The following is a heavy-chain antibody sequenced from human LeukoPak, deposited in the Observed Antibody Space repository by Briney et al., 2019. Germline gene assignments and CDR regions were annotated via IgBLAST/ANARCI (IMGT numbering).Heavy chain of an antibody. Sequence: QSGGSLKLSCAASGFTFSGSAMHWVRQASGKGLEWVGRIRSKANSYATAYAASVKGRFTISRDDSKNTAYLQMNSLKTEDTAVYYCTGGYSSGWYGGDYWGQGTLVTVSS. J-gene: IGHJ4*02. CDR3: TGGYSSGWYGGDY. CDR2: IRSKANSYAT. CDR1: GFTFSGSA. D-gene: IGHD6-19*01. V-gene: IGHV3-73*01.